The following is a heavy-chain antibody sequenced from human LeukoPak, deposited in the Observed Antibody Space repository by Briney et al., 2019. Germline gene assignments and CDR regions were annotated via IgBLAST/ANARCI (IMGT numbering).Heavy chain of an antibody. Sequence: PGGSLRLSCAASGFTFSDYAMHWLRQAPGKGLEWVAVISYDGSKKYYADSVKGRFTISRDNSKNTLYLQMNSLRAEDTAVYYCAREDQLVLRGDNGFDYWGQGTLVTVSS. CDR1: GFTFSDYA. CDR3: AREDQLVLRGDNGFDY. CDR2: ISYDGSKK. D-gene: IGHD2-8*01. V-gene: IGHV3-30*04. J-gene: IGHJ4*02.